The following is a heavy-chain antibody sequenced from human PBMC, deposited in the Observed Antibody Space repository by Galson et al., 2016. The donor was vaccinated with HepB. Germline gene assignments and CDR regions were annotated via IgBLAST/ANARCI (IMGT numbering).Heavy chain of an antibody. Sequence: SLRLSCAASGFSVSTTYMAWVRQSPGKGLESVSAIFSGGTTFYADSLMGRFTISRDSSSNTLYLQMRSLRAEDTAVYYCARDSGYNERGGFDNWGQGTLVTVSS. CDR3: ARDSGYNERGGFDN. CDR1: GFSVSTTY. CDR2: IFSGGTT. D-gene: IGHD5-12*01. J-gene: IGHJ4*02. V-gene: IGHV3-66*01.